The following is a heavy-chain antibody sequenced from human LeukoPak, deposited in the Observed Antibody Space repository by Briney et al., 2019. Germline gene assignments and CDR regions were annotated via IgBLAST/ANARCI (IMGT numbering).Heavy chain of an antibody. J-gene: IGHJ3*02. CDR3: ARDQGDSSAPAFDI. CDR1: GGTFSSYA. CDR2: IIPIFGTA. V-gene: IGHV1-69*13. D-gene: IGHD3-22*01. Sequence: RASVKVSCKASGGTFSSYAISWVRQAPGQGLEWMGGIIPIFGTANYAQKFQGRVTITADESTSTAYMELRSLRSEDTAMYYCARDQGDSSAPAFDIWGQGTMVTVSS.